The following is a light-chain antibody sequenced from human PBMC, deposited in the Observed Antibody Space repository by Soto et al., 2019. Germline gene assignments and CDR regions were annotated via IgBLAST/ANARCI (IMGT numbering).Light chain of an antibody. CDR3: SSYAGSSNFDV. V-gene: IGLV2-8*01. Sequence: QSALTQPPSASGSPGQSVTISCTGTSRDVGGYYYVSWYQQHPGKAPKLMIYEVSKRPSGVPDRFSGSKSGNTASLTVSGRQAEDEGDYYCSSYAGSSNFDVFGTGTKLTVL. CDR2: EVS. J-gene: IGLJ1*01. CDR1: SRDVGGYYY.